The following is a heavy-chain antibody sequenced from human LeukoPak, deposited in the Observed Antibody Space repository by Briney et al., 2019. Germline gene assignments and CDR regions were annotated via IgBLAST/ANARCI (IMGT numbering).Heavy chain of an antibody. V-gene: IGHV1-2*02. D-gene: IGHD6-13*01. J-gene: IGHJ1*01. CDR2: INPNSGGT. CDR3: ARDRDSSSWQPLFQH. Sequence: ASVKVSCKASGYTFTGYYMHWVRQAPGQGLEWMGWINPNSGGTNYAQKFQGRVTMTRDTSISTAYMELSRLRSDDTAVYYCARDRDSSSWQPLFQHWGQGTLVTVSS. CDR1: GYTFTGYY.